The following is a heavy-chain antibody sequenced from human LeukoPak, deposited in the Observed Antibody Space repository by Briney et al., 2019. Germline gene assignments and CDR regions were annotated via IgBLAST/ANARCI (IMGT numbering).Heavy chain of an antibody. Sequence: SGTLSLTCAVSGVSISSNLWWTWVRQPPGKGLEWIAEIHHSGSINYNPSLKSRVTISVDKAKNQFSLNLNSVTAADTAVYYCARDSALAQAVMFDYWGQGTLVTVSS. CDR3: ARDSALAQAVMFDY. D-gene: IGHD6-19*01. CDR2: IHHSGSI. J-gene: IGHJ4*02. V-gene: IGHV4-4*02. CDR1: GVSISSNLW.